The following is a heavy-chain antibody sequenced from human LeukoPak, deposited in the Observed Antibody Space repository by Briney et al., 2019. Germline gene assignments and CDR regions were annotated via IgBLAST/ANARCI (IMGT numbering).Heavy chain of an antibody. CDR3: ASLSGIVGARYFGS. V-gene: IGHV3-23*01. J-gene: IGHJ4*03. Sequence: GGSLRLSCAASGFTFSSYAMSWVRQAPGKGLEWVAIISESGGYTYYADSVKGRFTISRDNSKNTLYLLMNSLRADDTAVYYCASLSGIVGARYFGSWGQGTLVTVSS. CDR2: ISESGGYT. CDR1: GFTFSSYA. D-gene: IGHD1-26*01.